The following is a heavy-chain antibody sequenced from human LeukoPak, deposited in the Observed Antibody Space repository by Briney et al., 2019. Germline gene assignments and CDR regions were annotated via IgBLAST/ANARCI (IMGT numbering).Heavy chain of an antibody. D-gene: IGHD2-2*01. CDR2: INHSGST. CDR1: GGSFSGYY. V-gene: IGHV4-34*01. CDR3: ARADIVVVPAAIKWFDP. J-gene: IGHJ5*02. Sequence: SETLSLTCAVYGGSFSGYYWSWIRQPPGKGLEWIGEINHSGSTNYNPSLKSRVTISVDTSKNQFSLKLSSVTAGDTAVYYCARADIVVVPAAIKWFDPWGQGTLVTVSS.